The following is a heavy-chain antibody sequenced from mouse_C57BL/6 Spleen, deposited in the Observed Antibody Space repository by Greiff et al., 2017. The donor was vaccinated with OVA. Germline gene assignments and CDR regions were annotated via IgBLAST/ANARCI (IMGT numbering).Heavy chain of an antibody. CDR3: AREDSNYVSWFAY. V-gene: IGHV1-26*01. Sequence: EVKLQQSGPELVKPGASVKISCKASGYTFTDYYMNWVKQSHGKSLEWIGDINPNNGGTSYNQKFKGKATLTVDKSSSTAYMELRSLTSEDSAVYYCAREDSNYVSWFAYWGQGTLVTVSA. J-gene: IGHJ3*01. CDR1: GYTFTDYY. D-gene: IGHD2-5*01. CDR2: INPNNGGT.